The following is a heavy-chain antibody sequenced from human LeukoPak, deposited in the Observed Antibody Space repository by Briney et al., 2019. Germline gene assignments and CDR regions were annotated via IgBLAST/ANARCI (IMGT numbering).Heavy chain of an antibody. Sequence: SVKVSCKASGGTFSSHAISWVRQAPGQGLEWMGGIIPIFGTAKYAQKFQGRVTITADESTSTAYMELSSPRSEDTAVYYCAGDSSEFRSLIPHWGQGTLVTVSS. V-gene: IGHV1-69*13. J-gene: IGHJ1*01. CDR3: AGDSSEFRSLIPH. CDR1: GGTFSSHA. D-gene: IGHD2-21*01. CDR2: IIPIFGTA.